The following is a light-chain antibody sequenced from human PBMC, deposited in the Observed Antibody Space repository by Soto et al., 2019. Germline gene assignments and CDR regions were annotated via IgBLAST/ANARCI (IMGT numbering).Light chain of an antibody. CDR1: SSDVGGYNY. CDR2: DVS. Sequence: QSALPQPASGSGSPGQSITISCTGNSSDVGGYNYVSWYQQHPGKATKLMMYDVSNRPSGVSNRFSGSKSGNTASLTISGLQAEDEADYYCSSYTSSSTSDVFGTGTKVTVL. CDR3: SSYTSSSTSDV. V-gene: IGLV2-14*01. J-gene: IGLJ1*01.